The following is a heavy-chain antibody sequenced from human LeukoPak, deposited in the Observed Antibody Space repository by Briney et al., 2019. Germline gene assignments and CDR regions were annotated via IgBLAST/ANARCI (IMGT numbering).Heavy chain of an antibody. D-gene: IGHD2-2*01. V-gene: IGHV1-8*01. CDR2: MNPTSGKT. J-gene: IGHJ4*02. CDR3: ARGSRYCSSDNCYHFDY. CDR1: GNTFTNYD. Sequence: ASVKVSCKASGNTFTNYDVNWVRQATGQGLEWVGWMNPTSGKTGYAQKFQGRVTLTSNNPIGTAYMEISSLRSEDTAVYYCARGSRYCSSDNCYHFDYWGQGTLVTGPS.